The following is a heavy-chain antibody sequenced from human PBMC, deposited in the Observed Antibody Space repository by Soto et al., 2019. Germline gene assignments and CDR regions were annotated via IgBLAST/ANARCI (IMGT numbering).Heavy chain of an antibody. CDR1: GGTFTSYA. CDR2: SIPIFGTA. V-gene: IGHV1-69*06. CDR3: AKLVGPAARRSSMDV. Sequence: QVQLVQSGAEVKKPGSSVKVSCKASGGTFTSYAVSWVRQAPGQGLEWMGVSIPIFGTANYARKFQGRVTLTADKSTSTAYSELSSLRSADTAVYYCAKLVGPAARRSSMDVWGQGTTVTVSS. D-gene: IGHD2-2*01. J-gene: IGHJ6*02.